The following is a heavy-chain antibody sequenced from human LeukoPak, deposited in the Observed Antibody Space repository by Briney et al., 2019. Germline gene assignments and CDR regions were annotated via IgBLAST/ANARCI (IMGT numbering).Heavy chain of an antibody. V-gene: IGHV4-34*01. CDR1: GGSFSGYY. J-gene: IGHJ3*02. Sequence: SETLSLTCAVYGGSFSGYYWSWIRQPPGKGLERIGEINHSGSTNYNPSLKSRVTISVDTSKNQFSLKLSSVTAADTAVYYCARGRGYSYGYLAIWGQGTMVTVSS. CDR3: ARGRGYSYGYLAI. D-gene: IGHD5-18*01. CDR2: INHSGST.